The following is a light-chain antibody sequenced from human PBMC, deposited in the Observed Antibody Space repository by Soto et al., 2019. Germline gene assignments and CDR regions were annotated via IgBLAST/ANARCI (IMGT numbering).Light chain of an antibody. CDR3: SSSAGRSTVV. Sequence: QSALTQPRSVSGSPGQSVTVSCAGTSSDVGGYNYVSWYQQHPGKVPKLMIYDVSKRPSGVPDRFSDSKSGNTASLTISGLQAEDEADYYCSSSAGRSTVVFGGGTKLTVL. J-gene: IGLJ2*01. V-gene: IGLV2-11*01. CDR1: SSDVGGYNY. CDR2: DVS.